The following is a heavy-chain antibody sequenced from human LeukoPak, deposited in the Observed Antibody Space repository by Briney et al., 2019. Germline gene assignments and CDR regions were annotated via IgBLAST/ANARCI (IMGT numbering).Heavy chain of an antibody. CDR2: ISYSGST. D-gene: IGHD2-21*02. CDR3: ARQDGVETAIPLIFFDY. V-gene: IGHV4-39*01. J-gene: IGHJ4*02. CDR1: GASISSSSSY. Sequence: SQTLSLTCTVSGASISSSSSYCGWIRQPPGKGLEWIGSISYSGSTYYNPSLKSRVTISVDTSKNQFSLKLTSVTAADTAVYYCARQDGVETAIPLIFFDYWGQGTLVTVSS.